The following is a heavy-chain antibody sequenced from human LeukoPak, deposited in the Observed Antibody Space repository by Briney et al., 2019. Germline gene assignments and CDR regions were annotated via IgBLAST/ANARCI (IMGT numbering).Heavy chain of an antibody. V-gene: IGHV4-39*01. J-gene: IGHJ4*02. CDR2: IYYSGST. CDR3: ARHVDRHFDY. D-gene: IGHD3-9*01. Sequence: KASETLSLTCTVSGGSISSSSYYWGWIRQPPGKGLEWIGSIYYSGSTYYNPSLKSQVTISVDTSKNQFSLKLSSVAAADTAVYYCARHVDRHFDYWGQGTLVTVSS. CDR1: GGSISSSSYY.